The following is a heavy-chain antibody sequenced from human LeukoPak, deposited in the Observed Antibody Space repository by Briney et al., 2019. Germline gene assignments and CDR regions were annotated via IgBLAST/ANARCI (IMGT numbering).Heavy chain of an antibody. CDR2: IYYSGST. V-gene: IGHV4-59*01. J-gene: IGHJ4*02. Sequence: SETLSLTCTVSGGSISSYYWSWIRQPPGKGLGWIGYIYYSGSTNYNPSLKSRVTISVDTPKNQFSLKLSSVTAADTAVYYCARGKGSSWPERWGQGTLVTVSS. CDR3: ARGKGSSWPER. CDR1: GGSISSYY. D-gene: IGHD6-13*01.